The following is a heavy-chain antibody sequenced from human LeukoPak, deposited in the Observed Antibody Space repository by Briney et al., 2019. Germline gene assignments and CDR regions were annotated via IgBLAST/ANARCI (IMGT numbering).Heavy chain of an antibody. CDR2: IYPNGNT. J-gene: IGHJ4*02. Sequence: SETLSLTCTVSGDSISSGSYYWTWLRQPAGKTLEWIGRIYPNGNTNYNPSLKTRVTTSLDTSRSQFSLRLRSVTAADTSVYYCATQAHALEYWGQGALVSVSS. V-gene: IGHV4-61*02. CDR3: ATQAHALEY. CDR1: GDSISSGSYY.